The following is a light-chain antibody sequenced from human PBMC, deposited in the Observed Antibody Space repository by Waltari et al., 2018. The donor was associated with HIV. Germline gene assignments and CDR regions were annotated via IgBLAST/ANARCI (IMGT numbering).Light chain of an antibody. CDR1: QSVLSSFTDNNY. V-gene: IGKV4-1*01. CDR2: WAY. Sequence: DIVMTQSPDSLPWSLRQGAPTNSKSSQSVLSSFTDNNYLAWYQQKPGQPPKLLLYWAYTRESGVPDRFSGSGSGTDFALTISSLQPEDVAVYYCQQYYSTPWTFGQGTKVEIK. J-gene: IGKJ1*01. CDR3: QQYYSTPWT.